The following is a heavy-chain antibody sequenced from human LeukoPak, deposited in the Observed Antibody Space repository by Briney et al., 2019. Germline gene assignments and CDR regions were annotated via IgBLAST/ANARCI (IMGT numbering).Heavy chain of an antibody. V-gene: IGHV3-30*03. CDR1: GFTFSSYG. CDR2: ISYDGSNK. J-gene: IGHJ4*02. CDR3: APLTYTIFGVVMD. Sequence: GGSLRLSCAASGFTFSSYGVHWVRQAPGKGLEWVAVISYDGSNKYYADSVKGRFTISRDNSKNTLYLQMNSLRAEDTAVYYCAPLTYTIFGVVMDWGQGTLVTVSS. D-gene: IGHD3-3*01.